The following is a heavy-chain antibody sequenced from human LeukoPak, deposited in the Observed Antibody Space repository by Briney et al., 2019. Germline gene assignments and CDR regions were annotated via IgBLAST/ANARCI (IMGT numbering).Heavy chain of an antibody. D-gene: IGHD3-16*01. Sequence: PGGSLRLPCAASGFSFSDSWMNWVRQAPGKGLEWVANIKLDASEKYYVDSVKGRFAISRDNAKNTLYLQMNSLRAEETAVYYCATSRGGSWGQGILVTVSS. CDR1: GFSFSDSW. CDR3: ATSRGGS. J-gene: IGHJ5*02. V-gene: IGHV3-7*01. CDR2: IKLDASEK.